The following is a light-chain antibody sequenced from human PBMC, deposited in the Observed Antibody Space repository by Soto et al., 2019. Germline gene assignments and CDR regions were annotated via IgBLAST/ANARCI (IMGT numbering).Light chain of an antibody. CDR3: QSYDTCLSGSVL. CDR2: ANT. Sequence: QSVLTQPPSVSGAPGQRVTISCTGGPGSEVHWYQQAPGTAPKLLIHANTHRPSGVPDRFSASKSGTSVTLTITGLQAEDEADYYCQSYDTCLSGSVLFSGGTKLTVL. V-gene: IGLV1-40*01. CDR1: GPGSE. J-gene: IGLJ3*02.